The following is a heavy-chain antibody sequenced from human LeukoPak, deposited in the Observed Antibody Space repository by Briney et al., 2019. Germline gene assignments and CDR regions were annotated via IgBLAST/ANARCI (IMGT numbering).Heavy chain of an antibody. CDR3: ARGSYYYDSSGLPRAFDI. CDR2: ISTSGTTI. CDR1: GFAFSSYE. Sequence: PGGSLRLSCAASGFAFSSYEMNWVRQAPGKGLEWVSYISTSGTTIHYADSVKGRFTFSRDNAKNSLYLQMNSLRAEDTAVYYCARGSYYYDSSGLPRAFDIWGQGTMVTVSS. D-gene: IGHD3-22*01. J-gene: IGHJ3*02. V-gene: IGHV3-48*03.